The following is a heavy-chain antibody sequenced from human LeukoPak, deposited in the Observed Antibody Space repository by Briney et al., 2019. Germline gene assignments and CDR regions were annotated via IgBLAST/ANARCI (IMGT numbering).Heavy chain of an antibody. CDR2: IYSDGNT. J-gene: IGHJ4*02. V-gene: IGHV3-66*01. Sequence: GGSLRLSCAASGFIVSDKYMSWVRQAPGKGLEWISVIYSDGNTYYSGSVKGRFTISRDNSKNTLFLQMDSLRVEDTAVYYCTRGHYSNTLGGQGTLVTVSS. CDR3: TRGHYSNTL. D-gene: IGHD6-13*01. CDR1: GFIVSDKY.